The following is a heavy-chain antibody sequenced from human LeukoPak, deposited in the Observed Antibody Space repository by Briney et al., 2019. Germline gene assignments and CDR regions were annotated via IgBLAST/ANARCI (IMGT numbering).Heavy chain of an antibody. Sequence: GESLKISCKSSGYSFTNYWIGWVRQMPGKGLEWMGIIYPGDSDTRYSPSFQGRVTISADKSISTAYQQWSSLKASDTAMYYCARTGINNWFDPWGQGTLVTVSS. V-gene: IGHV5-51*01. J-gene: IGHJ5*02. CDR3: ARTGINNWFDP. D-gene: IGHD1-1*01. CDR1: GYSFTNYW. CDR2: IYPGDSDT.